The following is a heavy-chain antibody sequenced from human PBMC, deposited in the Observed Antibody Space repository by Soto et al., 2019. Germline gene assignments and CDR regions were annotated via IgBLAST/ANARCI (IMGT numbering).Heavy chain of an antibody. Sequence: AAVKVSCKASGYRFTTYQMHWVRQAPGQGLEWMGTINPSGGSTSYAQRFQGRVTMTRDTSTSTVYMQLSSLRSEDTALYYCARGDSNGWYFDYWGQGTLVTVSS. V-gene: IGHV1-46*01. J-gene: IGHJ4*02. CDR2: INPSGGST. CDR3: ARGDSNGWYFDY. D-gene: IGHD6-19*01. CDR1: GYRFTTYQ.